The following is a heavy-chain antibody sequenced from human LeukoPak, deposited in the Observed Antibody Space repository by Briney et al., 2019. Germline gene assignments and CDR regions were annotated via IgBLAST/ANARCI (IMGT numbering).Heavy chain of an antibody. CDR2: IYHSGST. CDR1: GGSISSSNW. Sequence: SETLSLTCAVSGGSISSSNWWSWVRQPPGKGLGWIGEIYHSGSTNYNPSLKSRVTISVDKSKNQFSLKLSSVTAADTAVYYCARAGYYDSSGYYYTPGDYYFDYWGQGTLVTVSS. J-gene: IGHJ4*02. D-gene: IGHD3-22*01. V-gene: IGHV4-4*02. CDR3: ARAGYYDSSGYYYTPGDYYFDY.